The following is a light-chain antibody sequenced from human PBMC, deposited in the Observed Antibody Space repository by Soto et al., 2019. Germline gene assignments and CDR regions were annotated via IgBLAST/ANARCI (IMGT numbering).Light chain of an antibody. CDR1: QSISPY. Sequence: DIQMTQSPSALSASVGDRVTITCRASQSISPYLNWYQQKPGEAPNLLIYAASSLQSGVPSRFSASGSGTDFTLTISSLQHEDFATYYSQQSYSTPLTFGGGPKVDIK. CDR3: QQSYSTPLT. V-gene: IGKV1-39*01. CDR2: AAS. J-gene: IGKJ4*01.